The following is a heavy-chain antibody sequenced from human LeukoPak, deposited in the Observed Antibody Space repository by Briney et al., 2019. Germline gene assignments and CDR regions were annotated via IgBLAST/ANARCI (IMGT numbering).Heavy chain of an antibody. V-gene: IGHV1-8*01. CDR2: MNPDSGNT. CDR1: GFTFSSYY. J-gene: IGHJ6*03. Sequence: ASVNVSCTASGFTFSSYYINWVRQATGQGLELMGWMNPDSGNTDYVQIFQGRVTMTRNTSTNTAYIELSSLRAEDTAVYLCERRRRGSSYVWLEPYQYYYMDVWGKGTKVTVS. D-gene: IGHD5-18*01. CDR3: ERRRRGSSYVWLEPYQYYYMDV.